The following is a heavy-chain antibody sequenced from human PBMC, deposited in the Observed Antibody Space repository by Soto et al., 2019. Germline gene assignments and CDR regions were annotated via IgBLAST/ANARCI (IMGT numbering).Heavy chain of an antibody. Sequence: QVTLKESGPVLVKPTETLTLTCTVSGFSLSNARMGVSWIRQPPGKALEWLAHIFSNDEKSYRTSLKSRLTISKDTSKSQVGLTMTNMDPVDTATYYCARIQSYYDSSGYYTGRAFDYWGQGTLVTVSS. CDR1: GFSLSNARMG. V-gene: IGHV2-26*01. CDR3: ARIQSYYDSSGYYTGRAFDY. J-gene: IGHJ4*02. CDR2: IFSNDEK. D-gene: IGHD3-22*01.